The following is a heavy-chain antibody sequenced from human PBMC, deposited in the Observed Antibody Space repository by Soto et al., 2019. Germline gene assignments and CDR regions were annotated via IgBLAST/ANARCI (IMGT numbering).Heavy chain of an antibody. CDR2: ISGSGGST. CDR1: GFTFSTYA. D-gene: IGHD4-4*01. Sequence: HPGGSLRLSCAASGFTFSTYAMSWVRQAPGKGLEWVSAISGSGGSTYYADSVKGRFTISRDNSKNTLYLQMNSLRAEDTAVYYSAKHYYSNYEVGCFAPWGQGTLVTVSS. CDR3: AKHYYSNYEVGCFAP. V-gene: IGHV3-23*01. J-gene: IGHJ5*02.